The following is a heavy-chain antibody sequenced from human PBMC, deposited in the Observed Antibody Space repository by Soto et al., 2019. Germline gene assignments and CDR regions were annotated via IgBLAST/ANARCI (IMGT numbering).Heavy chain of an antibody. Sequence: SETLSLTCAVYGGSFSGYYWSWIRQPPGKGLEWIGEINHSGSTNYNPSLKSRVTISVDTSKNQFSLKLSSVTAADTAVYYCARDSFYDYVWGSYRNDAFDIWGQGTMVTVS. D-gene: IGHD3-16*02. CDR3: ARDSFYDYVWGSYRNDAFDI. CDR2: INHSGST. J-gene: IGHJ3*02. CDR1: GGSFSGYY. V-gene: IGHV4-34*01.